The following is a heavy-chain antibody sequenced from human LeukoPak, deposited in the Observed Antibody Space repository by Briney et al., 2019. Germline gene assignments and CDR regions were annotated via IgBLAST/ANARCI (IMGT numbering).Heavy chain of an antibody. CDR3: ARRNAMDV. Sequence: LEWVANINRDGSERYYVDSVKGRFTISRDDAKSSLYLQMNSLRAEDTAVYYCARRNAMDVWGQGTTVIVFS. V-gene: IGHV3-7*03. J-gene: IGHJ6*02. CDR2: INRDGSER.